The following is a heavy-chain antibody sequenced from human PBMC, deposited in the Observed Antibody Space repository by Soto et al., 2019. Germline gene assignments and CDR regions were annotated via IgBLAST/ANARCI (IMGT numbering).Heavy chain of an antibody. D-gene: IGHD3-22*01. CDR2: IDPNSGGT. J-gene: IGHJ5*02. Sequence: ASVKVSCKASGYTFTGYYMHWVRQAPGQGLEWMGWIDPNSGGTNYAQKFQGWVTMTRDTSISTAYMELSRLRSDDTAVYYCARSPYYDSSGYYSAWGQGTLVTVSS. CDR3: ARSPYYDSSGYYSA. V-gene: IGHV1-2*04. CDR1: GYTFTGYY.